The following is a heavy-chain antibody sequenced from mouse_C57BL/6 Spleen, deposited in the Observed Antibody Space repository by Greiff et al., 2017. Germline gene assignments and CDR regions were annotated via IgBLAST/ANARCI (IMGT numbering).Heavy chain of an antibody. CDR2: INPNNGGT. J-gene: IGHJ2*01. CDR1: GYTFTDYY. V-gene: IGHV1-26*01. Sequence: EVQLQQSGPELVKPGASVKISCKASGYTFTDYYMNWVKQSHGKSLEWIGDINPNNGGTSYNQQFKGKATLTVDKSSSTAYMELRSLTSEDSAVYYCARRYSSGYDYWGQGTTLTVSS. D-gene: IGHD3-2*02. CDR3: ARRYSSGYDY.